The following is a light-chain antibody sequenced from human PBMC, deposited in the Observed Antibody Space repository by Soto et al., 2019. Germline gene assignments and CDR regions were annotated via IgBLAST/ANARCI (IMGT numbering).Light chain of an antibody. CDR1: QSVSSSY. V-gene: IGKV3D-20*02. CDR2: GAS. J-gene: IGKJ5*01. CDR3: QQRSNRLPGIT. Sequence: EIVLTQSPATLSLSPGERASLSCRARQSVSSSYLAWYQQKPGQAPRLLIHGASSRATGIPDRFSGSGSGTDFTLTISSLEPEDFAVYYCQQRSNRLPGITFGQGTRLEI.